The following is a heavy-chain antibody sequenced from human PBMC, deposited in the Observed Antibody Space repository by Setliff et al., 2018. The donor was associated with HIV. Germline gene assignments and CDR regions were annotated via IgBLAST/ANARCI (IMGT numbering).Heavy chain of an antibody. D-gene: IGHD3-10*01. CDR3: ARAPFTSGHYGADY. V-gene: IGHV1-46*01. Sequence: ASVKVSCKTSGYTLTDHYIHWVRQAPGQGLEWMGRINPRDGSTGYAQRFQGRVTMTRDTSRGTVYMELRSLRSEDTAVYCCARAPFTSGHYGADYWGQGTLVTVSS. J-gene: IGHJ4*02. CDR1: GYTLTDHY. CDR2: INPRDGST.